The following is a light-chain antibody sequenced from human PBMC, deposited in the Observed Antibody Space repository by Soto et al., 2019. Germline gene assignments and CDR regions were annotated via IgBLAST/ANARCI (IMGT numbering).Light chain of an antibody. V-gene: IGKV1-5*03. CDR1: QSISSS. J-gene: IGKJ1*01. CDR2: MAS. Sequence: DIQMTQSPSTLSASVGDRVTITCRASQSISSSLAWYQKKPGKAPKLLIYMASSLESGVPSRFSGSGSGTEFTLTISSLQPDDFATYYCQQYNSYSRTFGQGNRVEIK. CDR3: QQYNSYSRT.